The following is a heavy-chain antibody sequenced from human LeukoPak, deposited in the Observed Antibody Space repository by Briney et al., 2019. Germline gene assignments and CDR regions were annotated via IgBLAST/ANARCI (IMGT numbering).Heavy chain of an antibody. D-gene: IGHD3-3*01. CDR1: GFTVSSNY. V-gene: IGHV3-53*01. J-gene: IGHJ4*02. Sequence: GGSLRLSCAASGFTVSSNYMSWVRQAPGKGPEWVSVIYSGGSTYYADSVKGRFTISRDNSKNTLYLQMNSLRAEDTAVYYCAIYDFWSGYNYWGQGTLVTVSS. CDR2: IYSGGST. CDR3: AIYDFWSGYNY.